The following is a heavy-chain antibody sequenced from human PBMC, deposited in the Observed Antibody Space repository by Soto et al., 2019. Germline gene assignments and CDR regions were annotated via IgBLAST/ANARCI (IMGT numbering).Heavy chain of an antibody. CDR1: GFGFSSHG. Sequence: GGSLRLSCAASGFGFSSHGMHWVRQAPGKGLEWVAVIWYDESNKYYADSVKGRFTISRDNSKNTLYLQMNSLRAEDTAVYFCTRDKRPYSSSSDFDYWGQGT. V-gene: IGHV3-33*01. J-gene: IGHJ4*02. D-gene: IGHD6-6*01. CDR3: TRDKRPYSSSSDFDY. CDR2: IWYDESNK.